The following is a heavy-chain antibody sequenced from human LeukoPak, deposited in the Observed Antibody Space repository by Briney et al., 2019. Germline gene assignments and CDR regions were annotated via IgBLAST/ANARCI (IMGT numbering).Heavy chain of an antibody. Sequence: PGGSLRLSCAASGFTFSSYGMHWVRQAPGKGLEWAAFIRYDGSNKYYADSVKGRFTISRDNSKNTLYLQMNSLRAEDTAVYYCAKDKGFGFGDPPWYYYYYMDVWGKGTTVTISS. CDR2: IRYDGSNK. J-gene: IGHJ6*03. D-gene: IGHD3-10*01. V-gene: IGHV3-30*02. CDR3: AKDKGFGFGDPPWYYYYYMDV. CDR1: GFTFSSYG.